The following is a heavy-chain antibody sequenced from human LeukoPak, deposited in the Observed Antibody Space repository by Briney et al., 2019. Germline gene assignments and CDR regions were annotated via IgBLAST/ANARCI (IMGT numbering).Heavy chain of an antibody. V-gene: IGHV4-59*01. J-gene: IGHJ4*02. CDR3: ARGGGYASPIGY. Sequence: SETLSLTCTLSGGSISTYYWSWIRQPPGKGLEWIGYIYHSGSTNYNPSLKSRVTISVDTSKNQFSLKLSSVTAPDTAVYYCARGGGYASPIGYWGQGALVTVSS. CDR2: IYHSGST. CDR1: GGSISTYY. D-gene: IGHD5-12*01.